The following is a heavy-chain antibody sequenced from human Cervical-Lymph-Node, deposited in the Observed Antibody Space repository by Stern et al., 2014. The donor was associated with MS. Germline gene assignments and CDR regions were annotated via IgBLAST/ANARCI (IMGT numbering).Heavy chain of an antibody. J-gene: IGHJ5*02. D-gene: IGHD6-19*01. CDR3: VAYASGDNINH. Sequence: DQLVESGGGVVQPGRSLRLSCAASGFSFSRNGMHWVRPAPGKGLEWVAVIWYDGSNDNYVDSVKGRFTIARDNSKNTLYLQMNSLRVEDTAVYYCVAYASGDNINHWGQGTLVTVSS. V-gene: IGHV3-33*03. CDR2: IWYDGSND. CDR1: GFSFSRNG.